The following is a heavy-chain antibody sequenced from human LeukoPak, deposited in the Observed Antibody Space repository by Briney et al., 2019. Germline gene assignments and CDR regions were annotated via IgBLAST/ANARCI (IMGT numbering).Heavy chain of an antibody. Sequence: GGSLRLSCAASGFTFSTYWMTWVRQAPGKGLEWVANIRQDGSEKYYVDSVKGRFTVSRDSAKNSLSLQMNSLRAEDTAVYYCARGLVKAWFDPWGQGTLVTVSS. CDR2: IRQDGSEK. CDR1: GFTFSTYW. J-gene: IGHJ5*02. CDR3: ARGLVKAWFDP. V-gene: IGHV3-7*01. D-gene: IGHD3-22*01.